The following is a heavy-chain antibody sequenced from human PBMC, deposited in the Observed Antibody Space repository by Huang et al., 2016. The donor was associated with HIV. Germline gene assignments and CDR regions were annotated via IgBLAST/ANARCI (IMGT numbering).Heavy chain of an antibody. J-gene: IGHJ4*02. Sequence: QVQLKQWGAGLLKPSEPLSLTCAVYGGAFRGSSWTWIRQCPEKGLELSGDIKHNGNSIYNPSLSARVTNSTDTSKNHFSLHLTSVAAADTALYCCARGFNYYASDNLGVYYFDSWGLGTLVTVSP. CDR3: ARGFNYYASDNLGVYYFDS. CDR2: IKHNGNS. D-gene: IGHD3-10*01. V-gene: IGHV4-34*02. CDR1: GGAFRGSS.